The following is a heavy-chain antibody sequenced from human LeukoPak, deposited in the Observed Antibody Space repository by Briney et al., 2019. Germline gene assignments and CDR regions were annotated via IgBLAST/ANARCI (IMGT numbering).Heavy chain of an antibody. D-gene: IGHD5-24*01. Sequence: GGSLRLSCAASGFAFSTYWMTWVRQAPGKGLEWVANIKPDGSEKYYVDSVKGRFTISRDNAKNSVYLQMNSLRVEDTAVYYCARDQDNWGQGTLVTVSS. J-gene: IGHJ4*02. CDR2: IKPDGSEK. CDR1: GFAFSTYW. CDR3: ARDQDN. V-gene: IGHV3-7*01.